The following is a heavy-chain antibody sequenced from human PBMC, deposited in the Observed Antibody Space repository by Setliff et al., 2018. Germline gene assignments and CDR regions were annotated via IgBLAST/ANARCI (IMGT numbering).Heavy chain of an antibody. CDR2: ISAKNGNR. Sequence: ASVKVSCKASGYSFTSYGISWVRQAPGQGLEWMGWISAKNGNRDYAQKLQGRVTMTTDTSTSTAYMELRSLRSDDTAVYYCARDFPTVVTPKEYFDLWGRGTLVTVSS. CDR1: GYSFTSYG. V-gene: IGHV1-18*01. CDR3: ARDFPTVVTPKEYFDL. J-gene: IGHJ2*01. D-gene: IGHD4-17*01.